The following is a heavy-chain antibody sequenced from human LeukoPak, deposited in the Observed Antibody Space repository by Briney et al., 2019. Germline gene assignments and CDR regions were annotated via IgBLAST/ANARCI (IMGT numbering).Heavy chain of an antibody. Sequence: SETLSLTCTVSGGSISTYYWNWIRQPPGKGLEWIGSIYHSGSTYYNPSLKSRVTISVDTSKNQFSLKLSSVTAADTAVYYCAREGVLGAFDIWGQGTMVTVSS. D-gene: IGHD2/OR15-2a*01. CDR3: AREGVLGAFDI. V-gene: IGHV4-38-2*02. CDR1: GGSISTYY. CDR2: IYHSGST. J-gene: IGHJ3*02.